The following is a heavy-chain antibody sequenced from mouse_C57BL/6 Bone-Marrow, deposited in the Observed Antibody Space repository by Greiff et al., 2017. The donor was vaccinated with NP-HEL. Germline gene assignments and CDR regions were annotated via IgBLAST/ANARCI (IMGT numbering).Heavy chain of an antibody. Sequence: LQESGAELVRPGASVTLSCKASGYTFTDYEMHWVKQTPVHGLEWIGAIDPETGGTAYNQKFKGKAILTADKSSSTAYMELRSLTSEDSAVYYCTRSRVRGFAYWGQGTLVTVSA. CDR1: GYTFTDYE. J-gene: IGHJ3*01. V-gene: IGHV1-15*01. D-gene: IGHD2-13*01. CDR2: IDPETGGT. CDR3: TRSRVRGFAY.